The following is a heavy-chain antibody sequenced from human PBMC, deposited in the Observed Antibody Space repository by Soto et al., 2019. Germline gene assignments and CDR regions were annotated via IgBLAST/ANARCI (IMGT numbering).Heavy chain of an antibody. V-gene: IGHV3-74*01. Sequence: GGSLRLSCAASGFTFSSYWMHWVRQAPGKGLVWVSRINSAGSSTTYADSVKGRFTISRDNAKNTLYLQMNSLRAEDTAVYYCARDQSVAGPTTLFDPWGQGTLVTAPQ. CDR1: GFTFSSYW. D-gene: IGHD6-19*01. CDR3: ARDQSVAGPTTLFDP. CDR2: INSAGSST. J-gene: IGHJ5*02.